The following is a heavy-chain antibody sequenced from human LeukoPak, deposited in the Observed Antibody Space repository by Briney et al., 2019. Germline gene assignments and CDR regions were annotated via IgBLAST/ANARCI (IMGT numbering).Heavy chain of an antibody. Sequence: SETLSLTCTVSGGSLSIYYWSWIRQPAGKGLEWIGRIYTSGSTNYNPSLKSRVTMSVDTSKNQFSLKLSSVTAADTAVYYCARRRRYYYDSSGQYYFDYWGQGTLVTVSS. CDR1: GGSLSIYY. V-gene: IGHV4-4*07. J-gene: IGHJ4*02. D-gene: IGHD3-22*01. CDR3: ARRRRYYYDSSGQYYFDY. CDR2: IYTSGST.